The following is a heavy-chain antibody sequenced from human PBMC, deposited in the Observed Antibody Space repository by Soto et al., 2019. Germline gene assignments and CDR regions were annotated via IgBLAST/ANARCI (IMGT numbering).Heavy chain of an antibody. V-gene: IGHV4-39*01. J-gene: IGHJ3*02. CDR3: TRGGRYDAFDI. CDR1: GASISVHSYY. Sequence: PSETLSLTCTVSGASISVHSYYWTWIRQPPGKGLEWIGSSYYSGTTYFNPSLKSRATISVDTSKNQFSLRLTSVTAADTAIYYCTRGGRYDAFDIWGQGTMVTVSS. D-gene: IGHD1-1*01. CDR2: SYYSGTT.